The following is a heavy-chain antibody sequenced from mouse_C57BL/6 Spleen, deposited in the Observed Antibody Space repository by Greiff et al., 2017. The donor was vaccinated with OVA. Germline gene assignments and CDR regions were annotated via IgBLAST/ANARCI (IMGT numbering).Heavy chain of an antibody. CDR2: INPSNGGT. CDR3: ARSRYSNYGYYFDY. Sequence: QVQLQQPGPELVKPGASVKLSCKASGYTFTSYWMHWVKQRPGQGLEWIGNINPSNGGTNYNEKFKSKATLTVDKSSSTAYMQLSSLTSEDSAVYYCARSRYSNYGYYFDYWGQGTTLTVSS. CDR1: GYTFTSYW. D-gene: IGHD2-5*01. J-gene: IGHJ2*01. V-gene: IGHV1-53*01.